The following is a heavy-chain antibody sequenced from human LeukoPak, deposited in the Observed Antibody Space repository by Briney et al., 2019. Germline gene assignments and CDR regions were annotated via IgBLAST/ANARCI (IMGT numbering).Heavy chain of an antibody. J-gene: IGHJ3*01. CDR3: ARGSASPSTIPFDV. V-gene: IGHV4-4*07. Sequence: SETLSLTCTVSGGSISTYFWSWIRQPAGKGLEWIGRIYASGNTNYNPSLKSRVTVSVDTSMSQLSLRLSSVTAADTAVYYCARGSASPSTIPFDVWGHGTLVTVSS. CDR1: GGSISTYF. CDR2: IYASGNT. D-gene: IGHD2/OR15-2a*01.